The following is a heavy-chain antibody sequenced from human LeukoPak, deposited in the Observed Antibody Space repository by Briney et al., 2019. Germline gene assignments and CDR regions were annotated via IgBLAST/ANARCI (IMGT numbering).Heavy chain of an antibody. Sequence: SETLSLTCTVSGGSISSYYWGWIRQPPGKGLEWIGSIYYSGSTYYNPSLKSRVTISVDTSKNQFSLQLSSVTAADTAVYYCARGRSMGSWGQGTLVTVSS. D-gene: IGHD1-26*01. V-gene: IGHV4-39*07. J-gene: IGHJ4*02. CDR3: ARGRSMGS. CDR2: IYYSGST. CDR1: GGSISSYY.